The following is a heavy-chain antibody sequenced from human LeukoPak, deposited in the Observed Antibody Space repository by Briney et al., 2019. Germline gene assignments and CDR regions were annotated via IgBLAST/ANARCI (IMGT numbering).Heavy chain of an antibody. CDR3: ATDIGWFRFDP. D-gene: IGHD6-19*01. CDR1: ELRFSIYW. J-gene: IGHJ5*02. Sequence: GGSLRLSCAASELRFSIYWMSWVRQAPGKGLEWVANIKQDGSERSYVDSVKGRFTISRDNAKISLYLQMNSLRAEDTAVYYCATDIGWFRFDPWGQGTLVTVSS. V-gene: IGHV3-7*03. CDR2: IKQDGSER.